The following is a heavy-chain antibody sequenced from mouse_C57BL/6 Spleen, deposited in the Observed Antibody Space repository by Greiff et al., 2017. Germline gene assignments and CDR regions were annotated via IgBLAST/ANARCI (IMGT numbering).Heavy chain of an antibody. V-gene: IGHV1-80*01. CDR3: ARFYYDYDALDY. D-gene: IGHD2-4*01. J-gene: IGHJ2*01. Sequence: VQLQQSGAELVKPGASVKISCKASGYAFSSYWMNWVKQRPGKGLERIGQIYPGDGDTNYNGKFKGKATLTADKSSSTAYMQLSSLTSEDSAVYFCARFYYDYDALDYWGQGTTLTVSS. CDR2: IYPGDGDT. CDR1: GYAFSSYW.